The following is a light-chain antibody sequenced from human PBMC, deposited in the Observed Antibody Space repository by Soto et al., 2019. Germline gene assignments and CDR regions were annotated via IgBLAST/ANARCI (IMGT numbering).Light chain of an antibody. Sequence: EIVMTQSPATLSVSPGERATLSCRASQSVSSNLAWYQQKPGQAPRLLIYGASTSATGIPARFSGSGSGTEFTLTISSLQSEEFAVYYCQQYNNWPQTFGQGTKVEIK. V-gene: IGKV3-15*01. J-gene: IGKJ1*01. CDR3: QQYNNWPQT. CDR2: GAS. CDR1: QSVSSN.